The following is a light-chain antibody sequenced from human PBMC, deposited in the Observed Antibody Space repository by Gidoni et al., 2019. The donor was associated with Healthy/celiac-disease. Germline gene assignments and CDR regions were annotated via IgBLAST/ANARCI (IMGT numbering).Light chain of an antibody. CDR2: STH. CDR1: SSNIGSNT. CDR3: AAWDDSLNGAFWV. J-gene: IGLJ3*02. Sequence: QSVLTQPPSASGTTGPRVPIPLSRRSSNIGSNTVNWYPQLPGTAPKLLIYSTHQRPSGVPDRFSGSKSGTSASLAISGLQSEDEADYYCAAWDDSLNGAFWVFGGGTKLTVL. V-gene: IGLV1-44*01.